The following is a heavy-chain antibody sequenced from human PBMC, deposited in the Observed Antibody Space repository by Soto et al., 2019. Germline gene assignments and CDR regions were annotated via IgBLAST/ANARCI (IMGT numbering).Heavy chain of an antibody. CDR3: TRAWRQLPSYYFYAMDV. Sequence: EVQLVESGGDLVKPGRSLRLACTAFGFTFGDYAMSWFRQAPGKGLEWVGFIRCKAYGGTTEYAASVKGRFTISRDXSXSXXYLQMNSLQSEDTAVYYCTRAWRQLPSYYFYAMDVWGQGTTVTVSS. J-gene: IGHJ6*02. V-gene: IGHV3-49*05. D-gene: IGHD6-19*01. CDR2: IRCKAYGGTT. CDR1: GFTFGDYA.